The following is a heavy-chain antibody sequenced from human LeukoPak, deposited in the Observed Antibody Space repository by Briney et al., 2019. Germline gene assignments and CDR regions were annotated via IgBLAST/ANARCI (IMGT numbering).Heavy chain of an antibody. V-gene: IGHV3-23*01. CDR3: AKDKFSPILGILHY. J-gene: IGHJ4*02. CDR1: GFTFSSYA. Sequence: GGSLRLSCAASGFTFSSYAMSWVRQAPGKGLEWVSAISGSGGSTYYADSVKGRFTISRDNSKNTLYLQMNSLRAGDTAVYYCAKDKFSPILGILHYWGQGTLVTVSS. CDR2: ISGSGGST. D-gene: IGHD1-26*01.